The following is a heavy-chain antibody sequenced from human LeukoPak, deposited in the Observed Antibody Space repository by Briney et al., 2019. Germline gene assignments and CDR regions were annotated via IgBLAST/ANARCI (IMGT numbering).Heavy chain of an antibody. J-gene: IGHJ4*02. Sequence: SETLSLTCTVSGGSISSYYWSWIRQPPGKGLEWIGYIYYSGSTNYNPSLKSRVTISVDTSKNQFSLKLSSVTAADTAVYYCARTNSVDYGGFDYWGQGTLVTVSS. CDR1: GGSISSYY. CDR3: ARTNSVDYGGFDY. V-gene: IGHV4-59*01. D-gene: IGHD4-23*01. CDR2: IYYSGST.